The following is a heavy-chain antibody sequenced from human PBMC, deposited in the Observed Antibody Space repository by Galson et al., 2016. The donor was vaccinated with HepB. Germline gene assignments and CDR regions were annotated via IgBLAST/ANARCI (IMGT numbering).Heavy chain of an antibody. D-gene: IGHD2-2*01. CDR3: AKEVVPAAMLYYFDS. V-gene: IGHV3-23*01. J-gene: IGHJ4*02. CDR1: GFTFSIYA. Sequence: SLRLSCAASGFTFSIYAMGWIRQAPGKGLEWVSGISNNGAGKYYADSVKGRFTISRDSSKDTLYLQMNSLRVEDTAIYHCAKEVVPAAMLYYFDSWGQGTLVTVSS. CDR2: ISNNGAGK.